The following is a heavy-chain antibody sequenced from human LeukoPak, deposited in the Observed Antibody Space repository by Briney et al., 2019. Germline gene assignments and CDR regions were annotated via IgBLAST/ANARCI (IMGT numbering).Heavy chain of an antibody. CDR3: ARSGSYGGHFDN. Sequence: SETLSLTCTVSGXSISNYCCSWIRQSPGKGLEWIGYIHYSGTTNYNPSLKSRVTISVDTSKNQFSLKLTSVTAADTAVYYCARSGSYGGHFDNWGQGTLVTVSS. CDR2: IHYSGTT. CDR1: GXSISNYC. J-gene: IGHJ4*02. D-gene: IGHD1-26*01. V-gene: IGHV4-59*08.